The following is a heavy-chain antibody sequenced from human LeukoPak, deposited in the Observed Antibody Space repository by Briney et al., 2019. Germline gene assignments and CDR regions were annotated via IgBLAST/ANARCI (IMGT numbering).Heavy chain of an antibody. V-gene: IGHV4-59*01. Sequence: HVQLQESGPGLVKPSETLSLTCTVSGGSISSYYWSWIRQPPGKGLQWIGYIYYSGSSNYNPSLKSRVTISADTSKNQFSLKLTSVTAADTAVYYCARVAYGDYAVDYWGQGTLVTVSS. J-gene: IGHJ4*02. CDR3: ARVAYGDYAVDY. D-gene: IGHD4-17*01. CDR1: GGSISSYY. CDR2: IYYSGSS.